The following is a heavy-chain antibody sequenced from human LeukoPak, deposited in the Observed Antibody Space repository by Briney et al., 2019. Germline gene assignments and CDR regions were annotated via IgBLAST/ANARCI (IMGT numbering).Heavy chain of an antibody. Sequence: GGSLRLSCAASGFTFSIYAVHWVRQAPGKGLEWVAVISHDGSNKYYADSVKGRFTISRDNSMNTLFLRMNSLRAEDTAMYYCAASPKYSSSWYEYFEHWGQGALVTVSS. D-gene: IGHD6-13*01. CDR2: ISHDGSNK. CDR1: GFTFSIYA. CDR3: AASPKYSSSWYEYFEH. J-gene: IGHJ1*01. V-gene: IGHV3-30*01.